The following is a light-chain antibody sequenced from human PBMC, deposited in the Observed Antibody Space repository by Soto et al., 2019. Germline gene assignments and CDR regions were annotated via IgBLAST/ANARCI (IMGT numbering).Light chain of an antibody. CDR2: GAS. V-gene: IGKV3-20*01. CDR3: QQYGSSPQT. Sequence: EIVLTQSPGTLSLSPGERATLSCRASQSVSSSYLAWYQQKPGQAPRLLMYGASSRVTGIPDRFSGSGSGTDFTLTISRLEPEDFAVYYCQQYGSSPQTFGQGTKVEIK. J-gene: IGKJ1*01. CDR1: QSVSSSY.